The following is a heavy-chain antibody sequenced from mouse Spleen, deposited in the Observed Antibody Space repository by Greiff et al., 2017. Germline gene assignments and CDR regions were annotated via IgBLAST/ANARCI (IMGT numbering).Heavy chain of an antibody. CDR2: ISSGGSYT. CDR3: ARRRYDYDDGYAMDY. V-gene: IGHV5-6*02. Sequence: EVKLMESGGDLVKPGGSLKLSCAASGFTFSSYGMSWVRQTPDKRLEWVATISSGGSYTYYPDSVKGRFTISRDNAKNTLYLQMSSLKSEDTAMYYCARRRYDYDDGYAMDYWGQGTSVTVSS. D-gene: IGHD2-4*01. J-gene: IGHJ4*01. CDR1: GFTFSSYG.